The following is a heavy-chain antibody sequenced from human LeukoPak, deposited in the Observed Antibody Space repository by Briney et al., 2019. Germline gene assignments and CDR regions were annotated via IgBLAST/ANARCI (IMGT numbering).Heavy chain of an antibody. CDR2: IFYSGST. J-gene: IGHJ4*02. CDR1: GGSISTSNYY. V-gene: IGHV4-39*07. D-gene: IGHD3-10*01. Sequence: SETLSLTCTVSGGSISTSNYYWGWIRQPPGKGLEWIGNIFYSGSTYYSPSVKSRVTISIDMSKNQFSLKLSSVTAADTAIYYCARWREWLDYGSGSYSSIFDYWGQGTLVTVSS. CDR3: ARWREWLDYGSGSYSSIFDY.